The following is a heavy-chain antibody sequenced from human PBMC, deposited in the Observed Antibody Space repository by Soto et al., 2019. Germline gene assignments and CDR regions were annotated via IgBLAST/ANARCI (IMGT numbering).Heavy chain of an antibody. J-gene: IGHJ6*02. CDR2: IYPGDSDT. D-gene: IGHD6-13*01. V-gene: IGHV5-51*01. CDR3: ARVGSAAGHYYNSGMDV. Sequence: GASLKISCTGSGYSFTSYWIGWVRQMPGKGLEWMGIIYPGDSDTRYSPSFQGQVTISADKSISTAYLQWSSLKASDTAMYDCARVGSAAGHYYNSGMDVWGQGTTVTVSS. CDR1: GYSFTSYW.